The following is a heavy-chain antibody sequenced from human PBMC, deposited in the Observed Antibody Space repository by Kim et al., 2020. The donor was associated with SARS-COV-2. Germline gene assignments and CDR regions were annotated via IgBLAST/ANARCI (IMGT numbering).Heavy chain of an antibody. CDR3: AKADGLPIAARHDY. J-gene: IGHJ4*02. V-gene: IGHV3-23*01. CDR1: GFTFSSYA. Sequence: GGSLRLSCAASGFTFSSYAMSWVRQAPGKGLEWVSAISGSGGSTYYADSVKGRFTISRDNSKNTLYLQMNSLRAEDTAVYYCAKADGLPIAARHDYWGQGTLVTVSS. CDR2: ISGSGGST. D-gene: IGHD6-6*01.